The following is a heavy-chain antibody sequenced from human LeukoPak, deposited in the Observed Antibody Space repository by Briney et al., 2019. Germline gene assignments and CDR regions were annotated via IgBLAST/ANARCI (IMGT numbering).Heavy chain of an antibody. CDR2: IYSSGST. V-gene: IGHV4-39*07. CDR1: GGSISSSSYY. J-gene: IGHJ4*02. D-gene: IGHD5-12*01. Sequence: PSETLSLTCTVSGGSISSSSYYWGWLRQPPGMGLEWHGSIYSSGSTYYNPSLKSRVTISADTSKKQFSLKLRSVTAADTAVYYCARSGSGYLRYYFDCWGQGTLVTVSS. CDR3: ARSGSGYLRYYFDC.